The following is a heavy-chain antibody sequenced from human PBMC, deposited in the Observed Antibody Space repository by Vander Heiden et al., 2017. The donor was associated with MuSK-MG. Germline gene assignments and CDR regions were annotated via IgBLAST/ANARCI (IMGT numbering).Heavy chain of an antibody. Sequence: QVQLVQSGAEVKKPGSSVKVSCKASGGTFSSYAISWVRQAPGQGLEWMGGIIPIFGTANYAQKFQGRVTITADESTSTAYMELSSLRSEDTAVYYCARVHDIEDYYYYGMDVWGQGTTVTVSS. CDR3: ARVHDIEDYYYYGMDV. CDR2: IIPIFGTA. D-gene: IGHD5-12*01. CDR1: GGTFSSYA. V-gene: IGHV1-69*01. J-gene: IGHJ6*02.